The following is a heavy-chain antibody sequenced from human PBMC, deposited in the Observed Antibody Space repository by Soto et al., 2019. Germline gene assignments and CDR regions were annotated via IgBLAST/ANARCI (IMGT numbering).Heavy chain of an antibody. V-gene: IGHV1-3*01. CDR2: INAGNGNT. CDR3: ARNDYTSYYYYGMDV. Sequence: QVQLVQSGAEVKKPGASVKVSCKASGYTFTGYAMHWVRQAPGQRLEWMGWINAGNGNTKYSQKFQGRVTITRDTSASTAYMELSSLRSEDTAVYYCARNDYTSYYYYGMDVWGQGTTVTVSS. D-gene: IGHD4-4*01. J-gene: IGHJ6*02. CDR1: GYTFTGYA.